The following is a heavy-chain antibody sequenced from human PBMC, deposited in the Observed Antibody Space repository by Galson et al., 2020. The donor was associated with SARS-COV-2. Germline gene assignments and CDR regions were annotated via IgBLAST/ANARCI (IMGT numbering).Heavy chain of an antibody. D-gene: IGHD6-13*01. J-gene: IGHJ4*02. CDR1: GFTFDDYA. Sequence: SLRLSCAASGFTFDDYAMHWVRQAPGKGLEWVSGISWNSGSIGYADSVKGRFTISRDNAKNSLYLQMNSLRAEDTALYYCAKDPGTDQYSSSWFTLDYWGQGTLVTVSS. CDR2: ISWNSGSI. CDR3: AKDPGTDQYSSSWFTLDY. V-gene: IGHV3-9*01.